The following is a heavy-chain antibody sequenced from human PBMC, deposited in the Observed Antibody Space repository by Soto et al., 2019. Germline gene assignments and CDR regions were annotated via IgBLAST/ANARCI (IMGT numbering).Heavy chain of an antibody. V-gene: IGHV4-30-2*01. CDR1: GGSISSGGYS. CDR2: IFPSGST. D-gene: IGHD1-26*01. Sequence: QLQLQESGSGLVKPSQTLSLTCAVSGGSISSGGYSWSWLRQPPGKGLEWIGYIFPSGSTYYNPSHKSRVTIPGDGSNNHFSLEPSSVTAADTAVYYCASEGGSGSPDWDFNVWGRGTLVTVSS. CDR3: ASEGGSGSPDWDFNV. J-gene: IGHJ2*01.